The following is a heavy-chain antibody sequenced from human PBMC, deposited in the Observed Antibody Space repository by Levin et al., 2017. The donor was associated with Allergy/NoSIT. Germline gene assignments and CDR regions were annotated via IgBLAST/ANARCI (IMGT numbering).Heavy chain of an antibody. V-gene: IGHV2-5*02. D-gene: IGHD1-14*01. CDR2: IYWDDAE. J-gene: IGHJ4*02. CDR1: GFSLSTTKMG. Sequence: SGPTLVKPTQTLTLTCTFSGFSLSTTKMGVGWIRPPPGRALEWLALIYWDDAERYSPSLRDRLTITKDRTKNQVGLTMTNMDPVDTATYYCARSLTDAWRRFDNWGQGTLVTVSS. CDR3: ARSLTDAWRRFDN.